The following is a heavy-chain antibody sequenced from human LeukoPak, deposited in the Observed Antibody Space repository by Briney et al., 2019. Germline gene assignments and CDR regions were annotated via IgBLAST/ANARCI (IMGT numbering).Heavy chain of an antibody. J-gene: IGHJ4*02. V-gene: IGHV4-4*07. CDR2: IYTSGST. Sequence: SETLSLTCTVSGGSISSYSGSWIRQPAGKGLEWVGRIYTSGSTNYNPSLKSRVTISVDTSKNQFSLKLSSVPAPDTAVYYCAREKRLGYCSSTSCYHPFDYWGQGTLVTVSS. CDR3: AREKRLGYCSSTSCYHPFDY. D-gene: IGHD2-2*01. CDR1: GGSISSYS.